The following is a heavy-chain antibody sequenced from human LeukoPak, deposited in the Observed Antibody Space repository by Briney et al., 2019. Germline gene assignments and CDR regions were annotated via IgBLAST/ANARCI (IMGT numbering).Heavy chain of an antibody. J-gene: IGHJ4*02. Sequence: PGGSLRLSCAASGFTFISYAMSWVRQAPGKGLEWVSAISGSDGSTCYADSVKGRFTISRDSSKNTLYLQMNSLRAEDTAVYYCAKDYYASGTYYYYFDYWGQGTLVTVSS. CDR1: GFTFISYA. CDR3: AKDYYASGTYYYYFDY. D-gene: IGHD3-10*01. V-gene: IGHV3-23*01. CDR2: ISGSDGST.